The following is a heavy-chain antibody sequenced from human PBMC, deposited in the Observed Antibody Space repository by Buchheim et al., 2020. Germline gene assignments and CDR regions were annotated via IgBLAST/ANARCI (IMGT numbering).Heavy chain of an antibody. V-gene: IGHV3-23*01. D-gene: IGHD2-15*01. CDR2: ISSSGGTT. Sequence: EVQLLESGGGLVQPGGSLRLSCAASGFTFSSYATSWVRQAPGKGLEWVSGISSSGGTTYYADSVKGRVTISRDTSKNTLYLQMDSLRAEDTAVYYCAKGVVAAINYFDYWGPGTL. CDR3: AKGVVAAINYFDY. J-gene: IGHJ4*02. CDR1: GFTFSSYA.